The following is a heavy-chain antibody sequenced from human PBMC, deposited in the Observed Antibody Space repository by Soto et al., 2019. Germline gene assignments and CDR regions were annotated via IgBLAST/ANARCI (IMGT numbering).Heavy chain of an antibody. V-gene: IGHV3-20*04. CDR1: RITFDDHG. Sequence: EMQLVESGGGVVRPGGSLRLSCAASRITFDDHGMSWVRQAPGKGLEWVSGITKDGTSTGYADSVKGRFTVSRDNAKDSLSLQMSSLRAEDTALYYCARGYNGPFDYWGQGTLVTVSS. CDR2: ITKDGTST. J-gene: IGHJ4*02. D-gene: IGHD3-10*01. CDR3: ARGYNGPFDY.